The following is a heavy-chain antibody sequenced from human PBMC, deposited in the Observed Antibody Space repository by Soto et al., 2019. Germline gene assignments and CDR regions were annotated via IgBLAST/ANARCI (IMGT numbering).Heavy chain of an antibody. V-gene: IGHV3-30-3*01. D-gene: IGHD1-26*01. Sequence: QEQLVESGGDVVQPGRSLTLSCAASGFTFSANAMHWVRQAPGKGLEWVAGIAYDGTIKIYRDSVKGRFTIARDDSKSTLYLQMNSLRPEDTAVYYCARDKIKGAPEYLDPWGQGTLVTVSS. CDR1: GFTFSANA. J-gene: IGHJ5*02. CDR3: ARDKIKGAPEYLDP. CDR2: IAYDGTIK.